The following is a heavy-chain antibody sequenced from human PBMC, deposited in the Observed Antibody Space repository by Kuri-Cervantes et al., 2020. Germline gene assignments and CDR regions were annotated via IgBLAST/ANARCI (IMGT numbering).Heavy chain of an antibody. CDR2: ISWDGGST. D-gene: IGHD3-22*01. J-gene: IGHJ6*02. V-gene: IGHV3-43D*03. CDR1: GFTFSDYY. CDR3: AKGDYDSSGYYYMYYGMDV. Sequence: GGSLRLSCAASGFTFSDYYMSWIRQAPGKGLEWVSLISWDGGSTYYADSVKGRFTISRDNSKNSLHLQMNSLRAEDTALYYCAKGDYDSSGYYYMYYGMDVWGQGTTVTVSS.